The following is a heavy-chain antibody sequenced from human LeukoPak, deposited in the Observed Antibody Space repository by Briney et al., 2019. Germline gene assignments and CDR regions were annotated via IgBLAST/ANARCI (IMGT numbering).Heavy chain of an antibody. CDR1: GFTFTNYW. CDR2: ITGDGSGT. D-gene: IGHD6-13*01. V-gene: IGHV3-74*01. CDR3: ARVPAAAAGAGIDY. J-gene: IGHJ4*02. Sequence: GGSLRLSCAASGFTFTNYWMHWVRQAPGKGLVWLSRITGDGSGTDYADSVRGRFTISRDNAKNTLFLQINSLRAKDTAVYYCARVPAAAAGAGIDYWGQGISVTVSS.